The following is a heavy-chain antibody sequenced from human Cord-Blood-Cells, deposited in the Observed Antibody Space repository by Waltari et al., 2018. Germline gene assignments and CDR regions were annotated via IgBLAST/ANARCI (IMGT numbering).Heavy chain of an antibody. Sequence: EVQLVESGGGLVQPGGSLRLSCAASALTFSSYWRHWVRHAPGKGLVWVSRINSDGSSTSYADSVKGRFTISRDNAKNTLYLQMNSLRAEDTAVYYCARRLVGATLNDAFDIWGQGTMVTVSS. CDR2: INSDGSST. CDR1: ALTFSSYW. D-gene: IGHD2-15*01. J-gene: IGHJ3*02. CDR3: ARRLVGATLNDAFDI. V-gene: IGHV3-74*01.